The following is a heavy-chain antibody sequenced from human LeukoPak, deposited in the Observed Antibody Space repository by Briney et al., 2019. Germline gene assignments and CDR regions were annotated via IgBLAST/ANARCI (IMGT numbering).Heavy chain of an antibody. Sequence: SETLSLTCTVSGGSISSYYWSWIRQPPGKGLEWIGYIYYSGSTNYNPSLKSRVTISVDTSKNQFSLKLSSVTAADTAVCYCARHGPYGDYRFDYWGQGTLVTVSS. CDR2: IYYSGST. J-gene: IGHJ4*02. V-gene: IGHV4-59*08. D-gene: IGHD4-17*01. CDR1: GGSISSYY. CDR3: ARHGPYGDYRFDY.